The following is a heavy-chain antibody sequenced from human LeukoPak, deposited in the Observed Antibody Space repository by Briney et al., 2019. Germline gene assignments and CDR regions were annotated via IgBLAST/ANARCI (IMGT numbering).Heavy chain of an antibody. D-gene: IGHD6-13*01. CDR2: IDYTGST. CDR3: AKHSGSSWFDC. V-gene: IGHV4-59*08. J-gene: IGHJ4*02. Sequence: SDTLSLTCTVSGVSTSSYYWSWIRLPPGKGLEWMGYIDYTGSTKYNPSLKSRVTILLDTSRNQISLKLSSVTAADTAVYYCAKHSGSSWFDCWRQGTLVTVSS. CDR1: GVSTSSYY.